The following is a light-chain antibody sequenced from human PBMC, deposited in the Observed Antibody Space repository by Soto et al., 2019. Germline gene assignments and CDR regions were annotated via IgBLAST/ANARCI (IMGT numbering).Light chain of an antibody. CDR2: EGS. V-gene: IGLV2-23*01. CDR3: CSYAGSRV. J-gene: IGLJ3*02. CDR1: SSDVGSYNL. Sequence: QSALTQPASVSGYPGQSISISCTGTSSDVGSYNLVSWYQPHPGKAPKLMIYEGSKRTSGVSNRFSGSKSGNTASLTISGLQAEDEADYYCCSYAGSRVFGGGTKLTVL.